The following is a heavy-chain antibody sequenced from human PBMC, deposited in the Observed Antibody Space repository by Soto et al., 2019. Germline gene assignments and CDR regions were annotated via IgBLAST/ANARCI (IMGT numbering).Heavy chain of an antibody. CDR3: AKYRGGNSAVDWFDL. J-gene: IGHJ5*02. Sequence: GGSLRLSCAASGFTFSDYDMHWVRQAPGKGLEWVAGIYYDGSNKYYADSEKGRFTISRDNSENTLFLQVNSLRAEDTAVYCCAKYRGGNSAVDWFDLWGQGTLVTVSS. D-gene: IGHD6-19*01. CDR1: GFTFSDYD. CDR2: IYYDGSNK. V-gene: IGHV3-30*18.